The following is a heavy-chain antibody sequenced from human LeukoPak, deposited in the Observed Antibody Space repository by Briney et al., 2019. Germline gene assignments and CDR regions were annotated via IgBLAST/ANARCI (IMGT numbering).Heavy chain of an antibody. CDR1: GVTFSSYW. D-gene: IGHD6-6*01. CDR2: IKQDGTEK. J-gene: IGHJ4*02. V-gene: IGHV3-7*04. Sequence: GGSLRLSCAASGVTFSSYWMSWVRQAPGEGLVWVANIKQDGTEKYYMDSVKGRFSISRDNAKNSLYLQMNALRAEDTAVYYCARDVRPDYWGQGTLVTVST. CDR3: ARDVRPDY.